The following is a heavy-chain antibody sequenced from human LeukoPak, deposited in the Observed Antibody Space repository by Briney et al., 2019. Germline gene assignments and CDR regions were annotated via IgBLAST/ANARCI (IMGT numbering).Heavy chain of an antibody. V-gene: IGHV4-4*07. CDR1: GGPIISYY. CDR2: IFGSGIT. CDR3: ARLKYYDSTGYSPSYYMDV. J-gene: IGHJ6*03. Sequence: SETLSLTCTVSGGPIISYYWSWIRQSAGKGREWIGRIFGSGITDYSPSLKSRITMSLDMLKKQFSLKLSSVTAADTAVYYCARLKYYDSTGYSPSYYMDVWGKGTSVTV. D-gene: IGHD3-22*01.